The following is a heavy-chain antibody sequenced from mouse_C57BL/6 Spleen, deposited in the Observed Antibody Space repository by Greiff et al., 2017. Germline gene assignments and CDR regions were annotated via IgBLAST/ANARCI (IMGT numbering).Heavy chain of an antibody. J-gene: IGHJ4*01. CDR2: INPNNGGT. V-gene: IGHV1-26*01. Sequence: EVQLQQSGPELVKPGASVKISCKASGYTFTDYYMNWVKQSHGKSLEWIGDINPNNGGTSYNQKFKGKATLTVDKSSSTAYMELRSLTSEDSAVYYCAKMRFDAMDYWGQGNSVTVSS. CDR1: GYTFTDYY. CDR3: AKMRFDAMDY.